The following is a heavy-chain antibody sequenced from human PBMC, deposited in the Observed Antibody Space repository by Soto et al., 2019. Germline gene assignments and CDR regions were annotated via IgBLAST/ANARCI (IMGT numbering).Heavy chain of an antibody. V-gene: IGHV4-30-2*01. CDR1: GGSISSGDYS. CDR2: IYQSGSA. CDR3: ARLGNCRGGSCYPNWFDP. J-gene: IGHJ5*02. Sequence: QQQLQESGSGLVRPSQTLSLTCAVSGGSISSGDYSWRWIRQPPGKGLEWIGYIYQSGSAYYNPSLKSRVTISLDRSKNHFSLKLTSVTAADTAVYYCARLGNCRGGSCYPNWFDPWGQGTLVTVSS. D-gene: IGHD2-15*01.